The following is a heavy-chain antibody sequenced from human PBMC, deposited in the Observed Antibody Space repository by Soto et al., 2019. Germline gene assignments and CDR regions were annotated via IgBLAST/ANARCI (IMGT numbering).Heavy chain of an antibody. CDR2: INPNSGGT. V-gene: IGHV1-2*04. D-gene: IGHD3-3*01. CDR1: GYTFTGYY. J-gene: IGHJ4*02. CDR3: ARDNSITIFGVVIGGALDY. Sequence: QVQLVQCGAEVKKPGASVKVSCKASGYTFTGYYMHWVRQAPGQGLEWMGWINPNSGGTNYAQKFQGWVTMTRDTSISTAYMELSRLRSDDTAVYYCARDNSITIFGVVIGGALDYWGQGTLVTVSS.